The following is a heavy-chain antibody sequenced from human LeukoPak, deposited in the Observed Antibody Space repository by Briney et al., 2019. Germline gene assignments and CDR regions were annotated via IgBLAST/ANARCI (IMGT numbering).Heavy chain of an antibody. J-gene: IGHJ4*02. Sequence: GGSLRLSCAASGLTFSSYTMHWVRQAPGKGLEWVAVISYDGSNKYYADSVKGRFTISRDNSKNTLYLQMNSLRAEDTAVYYCARGEWELPYFDYWGQGTLVTVSS. V-gene: IGHV3-30-3*01. CDR2: ISYDGSNK. CDR3: ARGEWELPYFDY. D-gene: IGHD1-26*01. CDR1: GLTFSSYT.